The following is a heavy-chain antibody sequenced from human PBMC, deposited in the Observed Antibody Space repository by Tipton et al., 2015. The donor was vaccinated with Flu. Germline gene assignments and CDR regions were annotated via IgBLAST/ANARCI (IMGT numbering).Heavy chain of an antibody. CDR3: ASELGYSSGWFSSSAY. CDR2: IRQDGREK. CDR1: GFSFNSYW. J-gene: IGHJ4*02. D-gene: IGHD6-19*01. V-gene: IGHV3-7*01. Sequence: SLRLSCVASGFSFNSYWMSWVRQAPGKGLEWVANIRQDGREKFYVDSVKGRFTISRDNDKNSLYLQMNSLRGEDTAVYYCASELGYSSGWFSSSAYWGQGTLVTVSS.